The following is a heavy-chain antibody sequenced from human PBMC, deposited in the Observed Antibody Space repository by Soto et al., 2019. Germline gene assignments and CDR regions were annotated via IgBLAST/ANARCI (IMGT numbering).Heavy chain of an antibody. CDR2: INHSGST. CDR1: GGSFSGYY. V-gene: IGHV4-34*01. D-gene: IGHD3-10*01. CDR3: ARGKNYYGSGSYYRAFDY. J-gene: IGHJ4*02. Sequence: PSETLSLTCAVYGGSFSGYYWSWIRQPPWKGLEWIGEINHSGSTNYNPSLKSRVTISVDTSKNQFSLKLSSVTAADTAVYYCARGKNYYGSGSYYRAFDYWGQGTLVTVSS.